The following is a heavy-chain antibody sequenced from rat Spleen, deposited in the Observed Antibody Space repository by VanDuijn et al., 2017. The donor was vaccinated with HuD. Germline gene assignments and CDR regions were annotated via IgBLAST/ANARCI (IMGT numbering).Heavy chain of an antibody. CDR3: ARSDGTHYYLPFAD. CDR2: ISTSGSRT. J-gene: IGHJ3*01. D-gene: IGHD1-12*02. V-gene: IGHV5-25*01. Sequence: EVRLVESGGGLVRPGGSLKVSCAASGFTFSNYYMAWVRQAPQKGLEWVATISTSGSRTYYTDTEKDRFTLSRDNAKSTLYMQMDSLRSEDTATYYCARSDGTHYYLPFADWGQGTLVTVSS. CDR1: GFTFSNYY.